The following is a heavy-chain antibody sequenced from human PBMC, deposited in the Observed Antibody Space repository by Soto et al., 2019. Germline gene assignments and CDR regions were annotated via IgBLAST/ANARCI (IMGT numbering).Heavy chain of an antibody. CDR3: AKDYSSSFDAFDI. Sequence: EVQLLESGGGLVQPGGSLRLSCAASGFTFSSYAMSWVRQAPGKGLEWVSAISGSGGSTYYADSVKGRFTISRDNSKNTLYRQMNSLRAEDTAVYYCAKDYSSSFDAFDIWGQGTMVTVSS. D-gene: IGHD6-13*01. CDR2: ISGSGGST. CDR1: GFTFSSYA. J-gene: IGHJ3*02. V-gene: IGHV3-23*01.